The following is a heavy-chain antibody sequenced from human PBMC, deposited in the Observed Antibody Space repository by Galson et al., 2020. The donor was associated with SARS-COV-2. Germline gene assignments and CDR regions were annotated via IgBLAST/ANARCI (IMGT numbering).Heavy chain of an antibody. Sequence: TGGSLRLSCAASGFTFSSYGMHWVRQAPGKGLEWVAVISYDGSNKYYADSVKGRFTISRDNSKNTLYLQMNSLRAEDTAVYYCANLFVIMVPEDAFDIWGQGTMVTVSS. CDR2: ISYDGSNK. V-gene: IGHV3-30*18. D-gene: IGHD3-10*01. CDR1: GFTFSSYG. J-gene: IGHJ3*02. CDR3: ANLFVIMVPEDAFDI.